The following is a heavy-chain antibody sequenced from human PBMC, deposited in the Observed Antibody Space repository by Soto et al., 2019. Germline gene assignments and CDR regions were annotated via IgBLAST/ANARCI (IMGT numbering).Heavy chain of an antibody. D-gene: IGHD3-3*01. CDR2: IYYSGST. Sequence: SETLSLTCTVSGGSISSYYWSWIRQPPGKGLEWIGYIYYSGSTNYNPSLKSRVTISVDTSKNQFSLKLSSVTAADTAVYYCARGHTIFGVVTDYYYYGMDVWGQGTTVTVSS. CDR1: GGSISSYY. V-gene: IGHV4-59*01. J-gene: IGHJ6*02. CDR3: ARGHTIFGVVTDYYYYGMDV.